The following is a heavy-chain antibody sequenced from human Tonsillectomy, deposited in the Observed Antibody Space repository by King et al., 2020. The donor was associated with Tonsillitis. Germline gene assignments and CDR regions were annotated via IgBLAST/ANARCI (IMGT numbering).Heavy chain of an antibody. CDR2: IKHSGST. CDR1: GGSFSGYY. V-gene: IGHV4-34*01. Sequence: VQLQQWGAGLLKPSETLSLTCAVYGGSFSGYYWSWIRQPPGKGLEGVGEIKHSGSTNYNPSLKSRVTISVDTSKNQFSLKQSSVTAADTAVYYCASKDSSSSWFDPWGQGTLVTVSS. CDR3: ASKDSSSSWFDP. J-gene: IGHJ5*02. D-gene: IGHD6-6*01.